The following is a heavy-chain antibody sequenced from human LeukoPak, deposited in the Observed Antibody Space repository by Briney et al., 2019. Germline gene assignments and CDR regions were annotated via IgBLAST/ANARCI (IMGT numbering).Heavy chain of an antibody. CDR1: GFTFSTYA. V-gene: IGHV3-23*01. CDR2: ITGNGDTT. J-gene: IGHJ4*02. Sequence: GGSLRLSCEASGFTFSTYAMSWVHQAPGKGLEWVSSITGNGDTTYYADSVKGRFTISRDNSKNTLFLHMNSLRAEDTAIFYCAKHVAVLPAPRNYYFDYWGQGTLVTVSS. CDR3: AKHVAVLPAPRNYYFDY. D-gene: IGHD2-2*01.